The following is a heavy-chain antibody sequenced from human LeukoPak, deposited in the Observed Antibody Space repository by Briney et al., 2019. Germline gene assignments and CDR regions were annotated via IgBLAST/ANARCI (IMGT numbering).Heavy chain of an antibody. V-gene: IGHV4-34*01. Sequence: SETLSLTCAVYGGSFSGYYWSWIRQPPGKGLEWIGEINHSGSTNYNPSLKSRVTISVDTSKNQFSLKLSSVTAADTAVYYCARDHYDDSSPNAFDIWGQGTMVTVSS. J-gene: IGHJ3*02. CDR1: GGSFSGYY. CDR3: ARDHYDDSSPNAFDI. CDR2: INHSGST. D-gene: IGHD3-22*01.